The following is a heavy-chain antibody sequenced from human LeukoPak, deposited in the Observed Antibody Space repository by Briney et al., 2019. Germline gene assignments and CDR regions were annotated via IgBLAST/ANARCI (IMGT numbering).Heavy chain of an antibody. J-gene: IGHJ4*02. CDR2: IIPIFGTA. CDR3: ARAVPVRYSGSPTDY. D-gene: IGHD1-26*01. V-gene: IGHV1-69*06. Sequence: SVKVSCKASGGTFSSYAISWVRQAPGQGLQWMGRIIPIFGTANYAQKFQGRVTITADKSTSTAYMELSSLRSEDTAVYYCARAVPVRYSGSPTDYWGQGTLVTVSS. CDR1: GGTFSSYA.